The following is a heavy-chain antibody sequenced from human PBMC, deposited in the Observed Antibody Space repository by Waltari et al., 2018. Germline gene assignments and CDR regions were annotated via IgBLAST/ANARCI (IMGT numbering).Heavy chain of an antibody. CDR1: ADSTSTAYW. D-gene: IGHD2-15*01. CDR2: VYGGGKT. J-gene: IGHJ4*02. CDR3: ARDRGRGLYLDS. V-gene: IGHV4-4*02. Sequence: QLQLQESGPGLVKPSGTLSLTSAVSADSTSTAYWWSWVRQPPGKGREWIGKVYGGGKTNYNPSFASRVTVELDTYNKKFSLKVTSATAADTAVYYCARDRGRGLYLDSWGPG.